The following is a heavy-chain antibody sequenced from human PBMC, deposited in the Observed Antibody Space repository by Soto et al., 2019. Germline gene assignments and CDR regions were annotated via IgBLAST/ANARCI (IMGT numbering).Heavy chain of an antibody. V-gene: IGHV2-5*01. CDR1: GISLSTSGVG. D-gene: IGHD1-1*01. CDR3: ARGLATLPVFAFDI. Sequence: SGPTLVNPTQTLTLTCTLSGISLSTSGVGLGWVRQTPGKALEWLALVYWNDDKHYRPSLKSRLTITKDTSKNQAILTMTNMDPVDTATYYCARGLATLPVFAFDIWGQGTEVTVSS. J-gene: IGHJ3*02. CDR2: VYWNDDK.